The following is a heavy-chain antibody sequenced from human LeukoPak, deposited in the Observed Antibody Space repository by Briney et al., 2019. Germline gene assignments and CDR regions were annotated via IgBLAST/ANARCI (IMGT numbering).Heavy chain of an antibody. Sequence: GGSLRLSCEASGFTFTDPYMSWIRQAPGKGLECLSYISGSGTDINYADSVRGRFTISRDNAKNLLYLQMNDLRVEDTAVYYCARTARHLDYWGQGTLVTVSS. CDR2: ISGSGTDI. D-gene: IGHD5-18*01. V-gene: IGHV3-11*04. CDR3: ARTARHLDY. CDR1: GFTFTDPY. J-gene: IGHJ4*02.